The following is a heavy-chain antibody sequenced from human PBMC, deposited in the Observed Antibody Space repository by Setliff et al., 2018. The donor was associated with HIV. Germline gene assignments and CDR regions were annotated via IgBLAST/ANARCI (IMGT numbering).Heavy chain of an antibody. J-gene: IGHJ5*02. CDR2: IYHSGST. D-gene: IGHD1-1*01. V-gene: IGHV4-38-2*01. CDR3: ARLWPHKEDDKPRFDP. Sequence: SETLSLTCAVSGFSVNSDYYWAWIRQSPGRGLEWIGQIYHSGSTRYNPSIRSRVTMSIDTSKDHFSLKLTSLTASDTAIYYCARLWPHKEDDKPRFDPWGQGILVTVS. CDR1: GFSVNSDYY.